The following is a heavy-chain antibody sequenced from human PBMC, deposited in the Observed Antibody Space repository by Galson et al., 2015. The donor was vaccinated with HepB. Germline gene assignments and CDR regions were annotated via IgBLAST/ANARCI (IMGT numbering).Heavy chain of an antibody. CDR3: ARDRESTTVVGATSFDI. V-gene: IGHV1-69*13. CDR2: IIPIFGTA. D-gene: IGHD1-26*01. CDR1: GGTFSSYA. Sequence: SVKVSCKASGGTFSSYAISWVRQAPGQGLEWMGGIIPIFGTANYAQKFQGRVTITADESTSTAYMELSSLRSEDTAVYYCARDRESTTVVGATSFDIWGQGTMVTVSS. J-gene: IGHJ3*02.